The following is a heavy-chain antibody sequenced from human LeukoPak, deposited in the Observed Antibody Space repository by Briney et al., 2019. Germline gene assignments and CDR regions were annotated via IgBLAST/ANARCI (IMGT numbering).Heavy chain of an antibody. CDR1: GGTFSSYA. Sequence: SVKVSCKASGGTFSSYAISWVRQAPGQGLEWMGGIIPIFGTANYAQKFQGRVTITADKSTSTAYMELSSLRSEDTAVYYCARGLYDILTGYYTQTYWFDPWGQGTLVTVSS. V-gene: IGHV1-69*06. CDR2: IIPIFGTA. CDR3: ARGLYDILTGYYTQTYWFDP. J-gene: IGHJ5*02. D-gene: IGHD3-9*01.